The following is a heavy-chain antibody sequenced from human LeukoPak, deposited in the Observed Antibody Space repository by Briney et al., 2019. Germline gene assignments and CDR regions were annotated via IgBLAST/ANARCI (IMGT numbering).Heavy chain of an antibody. D-gene: IGHD4-11*01. Sequence: SGPTLVYPTQTLTLTCTFSGVSLSTSGMRVSWIRQPPGKALEWLARIDWADDKFYSTSLKTRLTISKDTSKNQVVLTITNMDPVDTAAYYCARTRYDYSNYRENWGQGTLVTVSS. CDR2: IDWADDK. CDR3: ARTRYDYSNYREN. V-gene: IGHV2-70*04. J-gene: IGHJ4*02. CDR1: GVSLSTSGMR.